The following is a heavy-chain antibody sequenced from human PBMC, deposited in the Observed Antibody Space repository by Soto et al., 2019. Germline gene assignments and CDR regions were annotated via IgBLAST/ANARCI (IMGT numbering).Heavy chain of an antibody. CDR2: INSDGSNT. J-gene: IGHJ4*02. D-gene: IGHD3-10*01. CDR1: GFTFSSSW. CDR3: ARPYCGSGVRRSLAY. V-gene: IGHV3-74*01. Sequence: GGSLRLSCAASGFTFSSSWMHWVRQAPGKGLLWVSHINSDGSNTDYAGSVKGRFIISRDNAKNTLYLQMNSLTAEDTAVYYCARPYCGSGVRRSLAYWGQGTLVTVSS.